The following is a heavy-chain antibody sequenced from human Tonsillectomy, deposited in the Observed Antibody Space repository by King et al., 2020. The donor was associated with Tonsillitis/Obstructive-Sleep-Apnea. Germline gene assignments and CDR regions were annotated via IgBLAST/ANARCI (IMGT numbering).Heavy chain of an antibody. CDR2: IYPGDSDT. D-gene: IGHD1/OR15-1a*01. V-gene: IGHV5-51*01. CDR3: ARREVGTTHFDY. Sequence: QLVQSGAEVKKPGESLKLSCKGSGYSFPIYWIAWVRQMPGKGLEWMGIIYPGDSDTTYSPSFQGQVTISADKSITTAYLQWSSLKASDTAVYYCARREVGTTHFDYWGQGTLVTVSS. CDR1: GYSFPIYW. J-gene: IGHJ4*02.